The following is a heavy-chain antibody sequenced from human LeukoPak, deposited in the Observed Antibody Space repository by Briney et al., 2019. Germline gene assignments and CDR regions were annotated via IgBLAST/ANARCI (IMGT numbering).Heavy chain of an antibody. V-gene: IGHV4-59*01. CDR3: AREKYFDPPGAFDI. Sequence: SETLSLTCTVSGGSISSYYWSWIRQPPGKGLEWIGYIYYSGSTNYNPSLKSRVTISVDTSKNQFSLKLSSVTAADTAVYYCAREKYFDPPGAFDIRGQGTMVTVSS. D-gene: IGHD3-9*01. CDR1: GGSISSYY. J-gene: IGHJ3*02. CDR2: IYYSGST.